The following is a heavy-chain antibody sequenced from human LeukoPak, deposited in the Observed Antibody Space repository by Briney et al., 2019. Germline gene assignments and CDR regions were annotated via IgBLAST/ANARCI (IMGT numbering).Heavy chain of an antibody. CDR2: TYYRSKWYN. J-gene: IGHJ4*02. V-gene: IGHV6-1*01. D-gene: IGHD3-9*01. Sequence: SQTLSLSCAISGDSVSSNSAAWNWIRQSPSRGLEWLGRTYYRSKWYNDYAVSVKSRITINPDTSENQFSLQLNSVTPEDTAVYYCARAPAGWDILTGYPFDYWGQGTLVTVSS. CDR3: ARAPAGWDILTGYPFDY. CDR1: GDSVSSNSAA.